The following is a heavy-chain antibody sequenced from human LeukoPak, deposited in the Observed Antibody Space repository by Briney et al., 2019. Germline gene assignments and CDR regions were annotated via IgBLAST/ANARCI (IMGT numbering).Heavy chain of an antibody. V-gene: IGHV3-33*01. CDR2: IWYDGSNK. Sequence: GGSLRLSCAASGFTFSSYGMHWVRQAPGKGLEWVAVIWYDGSNKYYADSVKGRFTISRDNSKNTLYLQMNSLRAEDTAVYYCAREGYSSSWYPGGYYFDYWGQGTLVTVSS. J-gene: IGHJ4*02. CDR3: AREGYSSSWYPGGYYFDY. D-gene: IGHD6-13*01. CDR1: GFTFSSYG.